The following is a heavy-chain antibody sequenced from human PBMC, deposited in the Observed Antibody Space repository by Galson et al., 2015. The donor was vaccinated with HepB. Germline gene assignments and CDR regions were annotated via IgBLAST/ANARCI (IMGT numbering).Heavy chain of an antibody. Sequence: LRLSCAASGFTFSSYAMHWVRQAPGKGLEWVAVISYDGSNKYYADSVKGRFTISRDNSKNTLYLQMNSLRAEDTAVYYCAREGRELRGRPGPFDYWGQGTLVTVSS. J-gene: IGHJ4*02. CDR1: GFTFSSYA. D-gene: IGHD4-17*01. CDR3: AREGRELRGRPGPFDY. CDR2: ISYDGSNK. V-gene: IGHV3-30-3*01.